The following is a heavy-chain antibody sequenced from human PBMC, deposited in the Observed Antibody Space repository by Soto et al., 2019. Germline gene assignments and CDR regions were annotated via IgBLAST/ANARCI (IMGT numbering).Heavy chain of an antibody. CDR1: GYSFTSYG. CDR2: ISAYNGNT. J-gene: IGHJ6*04. Sequence: PSVKVSCKASGYSFTSYGISWLRQAPGQGRERMGWISAYNGNTNYAQELQGRVTMTTETSQCTAYMELRRLRTDDTAVYYCARHTKRYYDFWRASYPREAYYYGMPVRGEGTTVTSPQ. V-gene: IGHV1-18*04. D-gene: IGHD3-3*01. CDR3: ARHTKRYYDFWRASYPREAYYYGMPV.